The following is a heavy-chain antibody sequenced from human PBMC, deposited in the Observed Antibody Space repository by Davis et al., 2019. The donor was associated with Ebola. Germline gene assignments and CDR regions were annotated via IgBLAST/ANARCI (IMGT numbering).Heavy chain of an antibody. CDR1: GASISSYY. Sequence: MPSETLSLTCTVSGASISSYYWSWIRQPPGKGLEWIGNIYYSGSTNYNPSLKSRVTISVDTSKNQFSLKLSSVTAADTAVYYCARRRGTYPDWYLDLWGRGTLVTVSS. J-gene: IGHJ2*01. CDR3: ARRRGTYPDWYLDL. V-gene: IGHV4-59*08. CDR2: IYYSGST.